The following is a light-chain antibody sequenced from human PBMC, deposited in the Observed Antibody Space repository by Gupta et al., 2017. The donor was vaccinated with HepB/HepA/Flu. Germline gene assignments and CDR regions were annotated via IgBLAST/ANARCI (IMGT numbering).Light chain of an antibody. V-gene: IGKV3-15*01. CDR3: QQHNKWPPIT. CDR2: GAS. CDR1: QSISSD. Sequence: EIVMTQSPATLSVSPGERVTLSCRASQSISSDLVWYQQKPGRAPSLLIYGASTRDTGVPARFSGSGYGTEFTLTISGRQSEDIAVYYCQQHNKWPPITFGQGTRLEIK. J-gene: IGKJ5*01.